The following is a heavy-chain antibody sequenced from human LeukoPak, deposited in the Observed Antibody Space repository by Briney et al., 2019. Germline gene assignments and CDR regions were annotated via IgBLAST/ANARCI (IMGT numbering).Heavy chain of an antibody. V-gene: IGHV3-7*01. Sequence: GGSLRLSCAASGFTFSNYWMSWVRQAPGKGPEWVADIKQDGSERNYVDSVKGRFTISRDNAHNSLFLQMNSLRAEDTAVYYCARGWEGYFDYWGQGTLVTVSS. J-gene: IGHJ4*02. CDR2: IKQDGSER. CDR3: ARGWEGYFDY. CDR1: GFTFSNYW. D-gene: IGHD1-26*01.